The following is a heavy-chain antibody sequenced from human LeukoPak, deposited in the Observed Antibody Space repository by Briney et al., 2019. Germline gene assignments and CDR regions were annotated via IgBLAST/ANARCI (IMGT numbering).Heavy chain of an antibody. V-gene: IGHV3-74*01. Sequence: PGGSLRLSCAASGFTLSTYWMHWVRQVPGKGLVWVSRINSDGSSTSYADSVKGRFTISRDNAKNTLYLQMNSLRAEDTAVYYCVRGGFTGTSCPYFDYWGQGILVTVYS. D-gene: IGHD2-2*01. CDR3: VRGGFTGTSCPYFDY. CDR1: GFTLSTYW. CDR2: INSDGSST. J-gene: IGHJ4*02.